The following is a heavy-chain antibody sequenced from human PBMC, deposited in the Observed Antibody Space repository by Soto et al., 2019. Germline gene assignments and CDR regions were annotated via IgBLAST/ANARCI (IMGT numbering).Heavy chain of an antibody. CDR3: AKSPARNTYYYHSSGQYPPGYFYGMDV. V-gene: IGHV1-46*01. CDR2: INPSGGST. CDR1: GYTFTSYY. D-gene: IGHD3-22*01. Sequence: GSVKVSCKASGYTFTSYYMHWVRQAPGQGLEWMGIINPSGGSTSYAQKFQGRVTMTRDTSTSTLYLRMTRLRAEDTAVYYCAKSPARNTYYYHSSGQYPPGYFYGMDVWGQGTTVTVSS. J-gene: IGHJ6*02.